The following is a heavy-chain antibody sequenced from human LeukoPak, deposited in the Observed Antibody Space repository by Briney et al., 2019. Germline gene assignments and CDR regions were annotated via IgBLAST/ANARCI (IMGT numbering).Heavy chain of an antibody. D-gene: IGHD6-13*01. CDR1: GGSISSYY. CDR2: IYTSGST. V-gene: IGHV4-4*07. Sequence: SETLSLTCSVSGGSISSYYWSWIRQPVGKGLEWIGRIYTSGSTNYNPSLKSRVTMSVDTSKDQISLNLRSVTAADTAVYYCAREYSSFEYWGQGILVTVSS. CDR3: AREYSSFEY. J-gene: IGHJ4*02.